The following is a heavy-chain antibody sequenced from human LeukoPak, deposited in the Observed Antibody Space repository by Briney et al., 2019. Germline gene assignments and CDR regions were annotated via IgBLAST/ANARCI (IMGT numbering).Heavy chain of an antibody. CDR3: ARDSAGVGDYGSFGFMDF. J-gene: IGHJ6*03. Sequence: QPGGSLRLSCAVSGFTFSSYAMSWVRQAPGKGLEWVSAISGSGGSTYYADSVKGRVTISRDNSKNTLYLQMNSLRAEDTAVYYCARDSAGVGDYGSFGFMDFWGKGTTVTISS. V-gene: IGHV3-23*01. D-gene: IGHD4-17*01. CDR2: ISGSGGST. CDR1: GFTFSSYA.